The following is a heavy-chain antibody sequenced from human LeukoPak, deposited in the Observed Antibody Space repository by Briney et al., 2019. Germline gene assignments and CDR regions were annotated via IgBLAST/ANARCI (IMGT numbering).Heavy chain of an antibody. CDR3: ASVLSGIAVAGSFDR. V-gene: IGHV1-69*04. CDR2: IIPILGIA. Sequence: SVKVSCTASGGTFSSYAISWVRQAPGQGLEWMGRIIPILGIANYAQKFQGRVTITADKSTSTAYMELSSLRSEDTAVYYCASVLSGIAVAGSFDRWGQGTLVTVSS. CDR1: GGTFSSYA. J-gene: IGHJ5*02. D-gene: IGHD6-19*01.